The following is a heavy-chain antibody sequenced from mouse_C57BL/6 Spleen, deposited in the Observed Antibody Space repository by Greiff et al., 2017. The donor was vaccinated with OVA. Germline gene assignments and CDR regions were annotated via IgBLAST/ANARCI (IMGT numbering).Heavy chain of an antibody. CDR2: IHPNSGST. V-gene: IGHV1-64*01. Sequence: QVQLQQIGAELVKPGASVQLSCKASGYTFTSYWMHWVKQRPGQGLEWIGMIHPNSGSTNYNEKFKSKATLTVDKSSSTAYMQLSSLTSEDSAVYYCARRSSSNAMDYWGQGTSVTVSS. J-gene: IGHJ4*01. D-gene: IGHD1-1*01. CDR3: ARRSSSNAMDY. CDR1: GYTFTSYW.